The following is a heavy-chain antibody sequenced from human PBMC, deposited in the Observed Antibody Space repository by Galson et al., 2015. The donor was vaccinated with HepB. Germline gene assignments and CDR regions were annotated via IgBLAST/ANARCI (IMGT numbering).Heavy chain of an antibody. D-gene: IGHD4-11*01. CDR2: IWYDGRDQ. V-gene: IGHV3-33*08. CDR1: GFIFRNYG. CDR3: ARKAVVTPDYTWFDP. Sequence: SLRLSCATSGFIFRNYGMHWVRQAPGKGLEWVAVIWYDGRDQKYADSVRGRFTISRDNSENTLYLQMDSLRPEDTAIYHCARKAVVTPDYTWFDPWGQGTLVTVSS. J-gene: IGHJ5*02.